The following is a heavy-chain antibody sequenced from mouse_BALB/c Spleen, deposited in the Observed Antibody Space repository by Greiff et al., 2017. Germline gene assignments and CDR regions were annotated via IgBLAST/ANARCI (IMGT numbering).Heavy chain of an antibody. V-gene: IGHV5-12-2*01. J-gene: IGHJ2*01. CDR2: ISNGGGST. CDR3: ARHRDGLLPLDD. Sequence: EVQGVESGGGLVQPGGSLKLSCAASGFTFSSYTMSWVRQTPEKRLEWVAYISNGGGSTYYPDTVKGRFTISRDNAKNTLYLQMSSLKSEDTALYYCARHRDGLLPLDDWGQGTTLTVSS. CDR1: GFTFSSYT. D-gene: IGHD2-1*01.